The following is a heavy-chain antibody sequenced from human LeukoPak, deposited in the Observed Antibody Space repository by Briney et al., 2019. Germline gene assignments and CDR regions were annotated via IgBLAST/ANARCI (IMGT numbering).Heavy chain of an antibody. CDR3: TRSTGDRSFFDY. CDR2: INSDGSSTRYADSVKGRIT. V-gene: IGHV3-74*01. D-gene: IGHD7-27*01. CDR1: GFTFSSYW. J-gene: IGHJ4*02. Sequence: GGSLRLSCAASGFTFSSYWMHWARQAPGKGLVWVSRINSDGSSTRYADSVKGRITRYADSVKGRITISRDNAKNTLYLQMSSLRAEDTAVYYCTRSTGDRSFFDYWGQGTLVTVSS.